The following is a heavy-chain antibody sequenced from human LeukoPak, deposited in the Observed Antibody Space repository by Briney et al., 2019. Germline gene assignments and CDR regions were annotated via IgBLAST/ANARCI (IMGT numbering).Heavy chain of an antibody. D-gene: IGHD3-3*01. CDR3: ARDSHSATYYHFWSGYLSDRYYYYGMAV. Sequence: ASVKVSCKASGGTFSSYAISWVRQAPGQGLEWMGGIIPIFGTANYAQKFQGRVTITAAESTSTAYMELSRLRSEDTAVYYCARDSHSATYYHFWSGYLSDRYYYYGMAVWGQGTTVTVSS. CDR2: IIPIFGTA. V-gene: IGHV1-69*13. CDR1: GGTFSSYA. J-gene: IGHJ6*02.